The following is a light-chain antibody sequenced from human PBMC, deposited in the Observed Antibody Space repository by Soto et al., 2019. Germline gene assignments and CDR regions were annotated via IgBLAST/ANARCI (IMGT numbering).Light chain of an antibody. CDR1: SSDVGAYDY. J-gene: IGLJ1*01. V-gene: IGLV2-14*03. Sequence: QSALTQPRSVSGSPGQSVTISCTGTSSDVGAYDYVSWYQQYPDRAPKLLIYDVANRPSGVSNRFSGSKSGSTASLIISRLQTEDEADYYCVSYTSSTTYVFGTGTKLTVL. CDR2: DVA. CDR3: VSYTSSTTYV.